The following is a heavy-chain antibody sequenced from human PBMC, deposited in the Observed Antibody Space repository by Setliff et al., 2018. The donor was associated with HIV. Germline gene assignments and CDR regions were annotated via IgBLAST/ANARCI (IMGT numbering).Heavy chain of an antibody. D-gene: IGHD6-19*01. J-gene: IGHJ3*02. CDR3: ASVVRSSGWYLKDGDAFDI. Sequence: ASVKVSCKTSGGTFSSYAISWVRQAPGQGLEWMGGIIPIFGTANYAQKFQGRVTITADESTSTAYMELSSLRSEDTAVYYCASVVRSSGWYLKDGDAFDIRG. V-gene: IGHV1-69*13. CDR1: GGTFSSYA. CDR2: IIPIFGTA.